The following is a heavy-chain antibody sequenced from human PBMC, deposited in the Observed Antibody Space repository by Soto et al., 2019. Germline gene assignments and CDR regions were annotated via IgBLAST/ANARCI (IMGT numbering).Heavy chain of an antibody. CDR2: ISYDGSNK. Sequence: GGSLRLSCAASGFTFSSYAMHWVRQAPGKGLEWVAVISYDGSNKYYADSVKGRFTISRDNSKNTLYLQMNSLRAEDTAVYYCAREGANPTPYFDYWGQGTLVTVSS. CDR3: AREGANPTPYFDY. CDR1: GFTFSSYA. V-gene: IGHV3-30*04. D-gene: IGHD1-26*01. J-gene: IGHJ4*02.